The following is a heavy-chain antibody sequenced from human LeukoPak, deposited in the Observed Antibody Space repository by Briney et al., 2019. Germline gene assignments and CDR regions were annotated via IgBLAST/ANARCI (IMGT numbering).Heavy chain of an antibody. V-gene: IGHV4-59*08. CDR3: ARHVYSSTWYIYYYGVDV. CDR2: IYHSGST. D-gene: IGHD6-13*01. Sequence: SETLSLTCTVSGGSISSYYWSWIRQPPGKGLEWIGYIYHSGSTNYNPSLKSRVTISVGTSKNQFSLKLTFVTAADTAVYYCARHVYSSTWYIYYYGVDVWGQGTTVTVSS. J-gene: IGHJ6*02. CDR1: GGSISSYY.